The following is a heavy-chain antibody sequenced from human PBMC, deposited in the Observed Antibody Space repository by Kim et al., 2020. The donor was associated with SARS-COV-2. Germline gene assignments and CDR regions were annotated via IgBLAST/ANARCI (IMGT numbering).Heavy chain of an antibody. CDR2: IYYSGST. J-gene: IGHJ4*02. CDR3: ARGSMVQAHFDY. D-gene: IGHD3-10*01. V-gene: IGHV4-31*03. CDR1: GGSISSGGYY. Sequence: SETLSLTCTVSGGSISSGGYYWSWIRQHPGKGLEWIGYIYYSGSTYYNPSLKSRVTISVDTSKNQFSLKLSSVTAADTAVYYCARGSMVQAHFDYWGQGTLVTVSS.